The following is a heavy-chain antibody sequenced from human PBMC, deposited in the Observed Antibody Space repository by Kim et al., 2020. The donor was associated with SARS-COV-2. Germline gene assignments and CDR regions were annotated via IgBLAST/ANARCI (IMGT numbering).Heavy chain of an antibody. D-gene: IGHD2-21*02. CDR2: LRGSDVTT. V-gene: IGHV3-23*01. CDR3: ARGYGGDLRPALDS. J-gene: IGHJ4*02. Sequence: GGSLRLSCAATGFTFSSSILTWVRQAPGKGLEWISALRGSDVTTYYSDSVKGRFFISRDTSKNTLFLQLNDVKAEDTALYYCARGYGGDLRPALDSWGQGTLVIVSS. CDR1: GFTFSSSI.